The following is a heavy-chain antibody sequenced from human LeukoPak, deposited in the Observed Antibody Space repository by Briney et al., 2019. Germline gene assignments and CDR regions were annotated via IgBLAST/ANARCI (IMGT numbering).Heavy chain of an antibody. Sequence: GGSLRLSCAASGFTFSSYGMHWVRQAPGKGLEWVAFIRYDGSNKYYADSVKGRFTISRDNSKNTLYLQMNSLRAEDTAVYYCAKDRNIVAPYFDYWGQGTLVTVSS. V-gene: IGHV3-30*02. CDR2: IRYDGSNK. D-gene: IGHD5-12*01. CDR1: GFTFSSYG. CDR3: AKDRNIVAPYFDY. J-gene: IGHJ4*02.